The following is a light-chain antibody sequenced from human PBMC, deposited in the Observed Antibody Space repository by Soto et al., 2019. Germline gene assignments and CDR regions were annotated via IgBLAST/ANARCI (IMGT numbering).Light chain of an antibody. CDR3: QHYNSYSEA. CDR1: QTISSW. CDR2: KAS. Sequence: DIQMTQSPSTLSGSVGDRVTITCRASQTISSWLAWYQQKPGKAPKLLIYKASTLKSGVPLRFSGSGSGTEFTLTISSLQLDDFATYYCQHYNSYSEAVGQGTKVDIK. J-gene: IGKJ1*01. V-gene: IGKV1-5*03.